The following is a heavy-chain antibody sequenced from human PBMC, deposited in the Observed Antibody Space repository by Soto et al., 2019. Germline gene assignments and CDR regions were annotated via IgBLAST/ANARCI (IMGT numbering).Heavy chain of an antibody. J-gene: IGHJ4*02. Sequence: SVKVSCKAAGGTFSSYAISWLRQAPGQGLEWMGGIIPIFGTANYAQKFQGRVTITADESTSTAYMELSSLRSEDTAVYYCARAIDYDILTGYFYWGQGTLVTVSS. CDR3: ARAIDYDILTGYFY. V-gene: IGHV1-69*13. CDR1: GGTFSSYA. CDR2: IIPIFGTA. D-gene: IGHD3-9*01.